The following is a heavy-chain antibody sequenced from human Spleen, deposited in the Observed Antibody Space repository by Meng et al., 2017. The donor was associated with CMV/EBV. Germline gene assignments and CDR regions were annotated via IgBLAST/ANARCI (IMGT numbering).Heavy chain of an antibody. Sequence: GGSLSLTCAASGFTFSRYTMNWVRQAPGKGLEWISYISSSRSTIYYADSVKGRFTVSRDNAKNSLYLQMTSLRAEDTAVYYCARDYSNYPYYFDYWGQGTLVTVSS. V-gene: IGHV3-48*01. D-gene: IGHD4-11*01. J-gene: IGHJ4*02. CDR2: ISSSRSTI. CDR1: GFTFSRYT. CDR3: ARDYSNYPYYFDY.